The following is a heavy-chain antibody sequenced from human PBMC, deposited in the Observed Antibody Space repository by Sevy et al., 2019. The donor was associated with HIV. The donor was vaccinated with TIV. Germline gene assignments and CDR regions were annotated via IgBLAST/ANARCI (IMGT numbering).Heavy chain of an antibody. CDR2: VYDSGNS. J-gene: IGHJ4*02. CDR1: GGSINSFF. CDR3: ARGGGIYYDSRGFHPQYYFDS. Sequence: SETLSLPCAVSGGSINSFFWSWIRQSPGKGLEWIGYVYDSGNSEYNPSLRSRVTISVDTSKKQFSLKLSSVTAADTAVYYCARGGGIYYDSRGFHPQYYFDSWGQGTLVTVSS. D-gene: IGHD3-22*01. V-gene: IGHV4-59*01.